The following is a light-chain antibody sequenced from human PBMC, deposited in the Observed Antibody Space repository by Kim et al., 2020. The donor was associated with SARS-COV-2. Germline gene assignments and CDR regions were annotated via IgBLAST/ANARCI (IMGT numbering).Light chain of an antibody. Sequence: PSVGDRVTITCQASQDITNYLNWYQQKPGKAPKLLIHGATNLETGVPSRFSGSRSGTHFTLTISSLQPEDIATYYCQQYENDPLTFGGGTKVDIK. CDR3: QQYENDPLT. J-gene: IGKJ4*01. CDR2: GAT. V-gene: IGKV1-33*01. CDR1: QDITNY.